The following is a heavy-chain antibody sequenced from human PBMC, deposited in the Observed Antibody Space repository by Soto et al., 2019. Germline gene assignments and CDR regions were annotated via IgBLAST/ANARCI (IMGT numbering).Heavy chain of an antibody. CDR3: VRDHDCSSTSCYFRPGTH. Sequence: QVQLVQSGGEVKKPGASVKVSCKTSGYIFTNFGISWVRQAPGQGLEWMGWISGDNDKTNYIQKLQGRVTMTADTSTSTAYMELRSLRSDDTAVYYCVRDHDCSSTSCYFRPGTHWGQGTLVTVSS. V-gene: IGHV1-18*01. D-gene: IGHD2-2*01. J-gene: IGHJ4*02. CDR1: GYIFTNFG. CDR2: ISGDNDKT.